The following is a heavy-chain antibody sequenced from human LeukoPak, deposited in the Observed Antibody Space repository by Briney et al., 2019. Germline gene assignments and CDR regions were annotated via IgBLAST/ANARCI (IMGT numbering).Heavy chain of an antibody. CDR3: AKDFQGRRTIDY. D-gene: IGHD3/OR15-3a*01. Sequence: QPGRSLRLSCAASGFTFSSNAIHWVRQAPGKGLEWVAMILSDGNNDYYADSVKGRFTISRDNSKNTLYLQMNSLRPEDTAVYYCAKDFQGRRTIDYWGQGTLVTVSP. V-gene: IGHV3-30*18. CDR1: GFTFSSNA. J-gene: IGHJ4*02. CDR2: ILSDGNND.